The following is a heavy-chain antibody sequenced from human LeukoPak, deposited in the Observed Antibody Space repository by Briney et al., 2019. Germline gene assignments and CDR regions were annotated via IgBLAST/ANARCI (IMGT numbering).Heavy chain of an antibody. CDR2: IYYSGGT. Sequence: SETLPLTCTVSGGSISSYYWSWIRQPPGKGLEWIGYIYYSGGTNYNPSLKSRVTISVDTSKNQFSLKLSSVTAADTAVYYCARHETALFDYWGQGALVTVSS. J-gene: IGHJ4*02. CDR1: GGSISSYY. CDR3: ARHETALFDY. D-gene: IGHD5-18*01. V-gene: IGHV4-59*08.